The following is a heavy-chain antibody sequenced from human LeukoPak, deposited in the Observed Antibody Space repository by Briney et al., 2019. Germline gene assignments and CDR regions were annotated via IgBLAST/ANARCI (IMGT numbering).Heavy chain of an antibody. V-gene: IGHV3-66*01. CDR2: IYSGGST. J-gene: IGHJ4*02. CDR1: GFTVSSNY. CDR3: ARGGGFGELFMVLDY. Sequence: GGSLRLSCAASGFTVSSNYMSWVRQAPGKGLEWVSVIYSGGSTYYADSVKGRFTISRDNSKNTLYLQMNSLRAEDTAVYYCARGGGFGELFMVLDYWGQGTLVTVSS. D-gene: IGHD3-10*01.